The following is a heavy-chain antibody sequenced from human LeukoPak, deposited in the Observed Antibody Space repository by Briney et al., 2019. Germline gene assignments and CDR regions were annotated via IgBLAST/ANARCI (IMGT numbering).Heavy chain of an antibody. CDR1: GFTFSTYG. V-gene: IGHV3-7*01. CDR3: ASELAYHFDS. Sequence: GGSLRLSCATSGFTFSTYGMHWVRQAPGKGLEWVANIRQDGSKIYYVDSVKGRFTISRDNAKNSLYLQMNNLRAEDTAVYYCASELAYHFDSRGQGTLVTVSS. CDR2: IRQDGSKI. J-gene: IGHJ4*02. D-gene: IGHD2-21*01.